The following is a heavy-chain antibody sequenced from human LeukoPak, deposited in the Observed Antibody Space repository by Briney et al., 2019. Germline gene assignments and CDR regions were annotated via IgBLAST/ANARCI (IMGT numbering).Heavy chain of an antibody. CDR2: ISSIGSYI. Sequence: GGSLRLSCAASGFTFSSYSVNWVRQAPGKGLEWVSSISSIGSYIYYADSVKGRFTISRDNAKNSLSLQMNSLRAEDTGVYYCARVLGSGSYYHYYYAMDVWGQGTTVTVSS. CDR1: GFTFSSYS. J-gene: IGHJ6*02. CDR3: ARVLGSGSYYHYYYAMDV. V-gene: IGHV3-21*01. D-gene: IGHD3-10*01.